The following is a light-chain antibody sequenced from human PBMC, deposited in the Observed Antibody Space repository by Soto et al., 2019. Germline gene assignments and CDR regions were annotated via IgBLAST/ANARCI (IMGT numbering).Light chain of an antibody. CDR3: QQRSTSLT. J-gene: IGKJ4*01. V-gene: IGKV3-11*01. CDR1: QSVTDNY. CDR2: DAS. Sequence: EILFTQSPATLSLSPGERATLSCRASQSVTDNYLAWYQQKPGQAPRLVIYDASNRATGIPSRLSGSGSGTDFSLTIRSLEPEDFAVYYCQQRSTSLTFGGGTKVDIK.